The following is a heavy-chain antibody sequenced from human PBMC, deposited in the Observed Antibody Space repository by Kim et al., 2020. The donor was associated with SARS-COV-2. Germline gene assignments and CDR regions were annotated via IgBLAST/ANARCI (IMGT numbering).Heavy chain of an antibody. J-gene: IGHJ4*02. CDR1: GFTFSSYE. CDR2: IIGSGTTI. CDR3: ARGPNYSPFDY. V-gene: IGHV3-48*03. Sequence: GGSLRLSCAASGFTFSSYEMNWVRQAPGKGLEWVSYIIGSGTTIYYADSVRGRFTISGDNDKNSLYLQMNSLRAEDTAVYYCARGPNYSPFDYWGQGTL. D-gene: IGHD4-4*01.